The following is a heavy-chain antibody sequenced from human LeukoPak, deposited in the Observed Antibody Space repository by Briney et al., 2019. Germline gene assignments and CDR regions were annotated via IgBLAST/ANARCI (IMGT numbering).Heavy chain of an antibody. CDR3: ARDRVAAAGGYYFDY. CDR2: IIPIFGTA. V-gene: IGHV1-69*13. J-gene: IGHJ4*02. Sequence: SVKVSCKASGGTFSSYAISWVRQAPGQGLEWMGGIIPIFGTANYAQKFQGRVTITADESTSTAYMELSSLRSEDTAAYYCARDRVAAAGGYYFDYWGQGTLVTVSS. D-gene: IGHD6-13*01. CDR1: GGTFSSYA.